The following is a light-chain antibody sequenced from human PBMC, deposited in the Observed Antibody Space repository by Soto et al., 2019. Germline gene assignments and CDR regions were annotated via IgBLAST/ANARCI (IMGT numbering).Light chain of an antibody. CDR1: QSVNSN. Sequence: EIVMTQSPATLSVSPGERVTLSCRASQSVNSNLVWYQQKPGQAPRLLIYGASTRATGIPARFSGSGSGTDFTLTISSLQSEDFAVYYCQQYKNWPPVTFGQRTKLEIK. CDR2: GAS. V-gene: IGKV3-15*01. J-gene: IGKJ2*01. CDR3: QQYKNWPPVT.